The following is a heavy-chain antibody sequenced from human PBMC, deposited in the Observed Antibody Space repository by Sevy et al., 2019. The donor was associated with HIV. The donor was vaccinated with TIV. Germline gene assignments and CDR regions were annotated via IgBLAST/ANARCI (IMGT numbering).Heavy chain of an antibody. Sequence: GGSLRLSCGASEFTFSSYDMHWVRQAAGKGLEWVSGIGSGGDAYYPGSVKGRFTISRENAKNSLYLQMNSLRAGDTAVYYCARSGGYSDYGMDVWGQGTTVTVSS. D-gene: IGHD5-12*01. J-gene: IGHJ6*02. V-gene: IGHV3-13*01. CDR3: ARSGGYSDYGMDV. CDR2: IGSGGDA. CDR1: EFTFSSYD.